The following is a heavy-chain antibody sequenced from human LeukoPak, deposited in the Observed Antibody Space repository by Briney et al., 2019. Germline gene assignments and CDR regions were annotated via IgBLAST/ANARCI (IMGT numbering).Heavy chain of an antibody. D-gene: IGHD6-6*01. CDR3: ARLRRIAARASPFDY. V-gene: IGHV4-4*09. Sequence: PSETLSLTCTVSGGSISSYYWSWIRQPPGKGLEWIGYIYTSGSTNYNPSLKSRVTISVDTSKNQFSLKLSSVTAADTAVYYCARLRRIAARASPFDYWGQGTLVTVSS. J-gene: IGHJ4*02. CDR1: GGSISSYY. CDR2: IYTSGST.